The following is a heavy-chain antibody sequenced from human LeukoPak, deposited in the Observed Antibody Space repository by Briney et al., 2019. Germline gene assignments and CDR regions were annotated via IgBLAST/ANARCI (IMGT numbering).Heavy chain of an antibody. Sequence: GGSLRLSCAASGFTFSNAWMSWVRQAPGKGLEWVGRIKSKTDGGTTDYAAPVKGRFTISRDDSKNTLYLQMNSLKTEDTAVYYCTTDSSGPVPDLPRGGINWFDPWGQGTLVTVSS. D-gene: IGHD3-16*01. CDR2: IKSKTDGGTT. CDR3: TTDSSGPVPDLPRGGINWFDP. V-gene: IGHV3-15*01. CDR1: GFTFSNAW. J-gene: IGHJ5*02.